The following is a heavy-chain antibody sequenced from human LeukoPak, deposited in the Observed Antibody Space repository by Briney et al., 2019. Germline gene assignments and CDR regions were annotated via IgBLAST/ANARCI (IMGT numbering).Heavy chain of an antibody. CDR2: IWYDGSNK. Sequence: GGSLRLSCAASEFTFSSYGMHWVRQAPGKGLEWVAVIWYDGSNKYYADSVKGRFTISRDNSKNTLYLQMNSLRAEDTAVYYCARDSLSSGYDAFDIWGQGTMVTVSS. CDR3: ARDSLSSGYDAFDI. J-gene: IGHJ3*02. D-gene: IGHD5-12*01. CDR1: EFTFSSYG. V-gene: IGHV3-33*01.